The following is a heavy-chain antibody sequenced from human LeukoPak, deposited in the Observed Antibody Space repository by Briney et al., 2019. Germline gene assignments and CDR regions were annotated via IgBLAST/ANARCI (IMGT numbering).Heavy chain of an antibody. CDR3: ARGVEPLAANTLAY. CDR1: GFTFITND. J-gene: IGHJ4*02. D-gene: IGHD1-14*01. V-gene: IGHV3-53*01. CDR2: LYSDGNT. Sequence: PGGSLRLSCAASGFTFITNDMTWVRQAPGKGLEWVSVLYSDGNTKYADFVQGRFTISRDNSKNTLYLEMNSLSPDDTAVYYCARGVEPLAANTLAYWGQGTLVTVSS.